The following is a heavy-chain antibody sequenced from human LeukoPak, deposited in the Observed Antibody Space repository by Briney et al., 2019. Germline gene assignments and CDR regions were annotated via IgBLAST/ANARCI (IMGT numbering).Heavy chain of an antibody. V-gene: IGHV1-18*01. CDR3: ARDLYCSSSSCYRRPYYYYYYGMDV. CDR2: ISAYNGNT. J-gene: IGHJ6*02. Sequence: ASVKVSCKASGYTFTSYGISWVRQAPGQGLEWMGWISAYNGNTNYAQKLQGRVTMTTDTSTSTAYMELRSLRSDDTAVYYCARDLYCSSSSCYRRPYYYYYYGMDVWGQGTTVIVSS. CDR1: GYTFTSYG. D-gene: IGHD2-15*01.